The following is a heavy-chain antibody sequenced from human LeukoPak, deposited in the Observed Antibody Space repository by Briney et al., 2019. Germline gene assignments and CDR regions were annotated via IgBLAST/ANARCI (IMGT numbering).Heavy chain of an antibody. J-gene: IGHJ4*02. CDR2: IYCYNGNT. CDR3: ARLPYGANYFDY. Sequence: ASVKVSCKTSGYNFPNSGITWVRQAPGQGLEWMGWIYCYNGNTNYAQKFQGRVTMTTDTSTSTVYMDLRSLRSDDTAVYYCARLPYGANYFDYWGQGTRVTVSP. D-gene: IGHD4/OR15-4a*01. V-gene: IGHV1-18*01. CDR1: GYNFPNSG.